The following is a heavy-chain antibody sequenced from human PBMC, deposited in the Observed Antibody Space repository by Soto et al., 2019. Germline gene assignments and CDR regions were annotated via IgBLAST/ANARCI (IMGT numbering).Heavy chain of an antibody. V-gene: IGHV4-30-2*01. CDR2: IYHSGST. CDR1: GGSISSGGYS. D-gene: IGHD2-15*01. J-gene: IGHJ5*02. CDR3: ARGPRHAAYCSGGSCYLRGRFDP. Sequence: QLQLQESGSGLVKPSQTLSLTCAVSGGSISSGGYSWSWIRQPPGKGLEWIGYIYHSGSTYYNPSLRSGVTISVDRSKYQFSLKVSSVTAADTAVYYCARGPRHAAYCSGGSCYLRGRFDPWGQGTLVTVSS.